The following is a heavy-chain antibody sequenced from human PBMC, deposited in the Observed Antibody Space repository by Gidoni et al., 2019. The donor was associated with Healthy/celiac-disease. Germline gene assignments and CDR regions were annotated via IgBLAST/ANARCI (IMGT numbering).Heavy chain of an antibody. D-gene: IGHD2-21*02. V-gene: IGHV1-69*01. CDR1: GGTFSSYA. CDR3: ARGMTVAGGFDY. Sequence: QVQLVQAGAEVKKPGSSVKVACKASGGTFSSYAISWVRQDPGQGLEWMGGIIPIFGTATYAQKFQGRVTITADESTSTAYMELSSLRSEDTAVYYCARGMTVAGGFDYWGQGTLVTVSS. CDR2: IIPIFGTA. J-gene: IGHJ4*02.